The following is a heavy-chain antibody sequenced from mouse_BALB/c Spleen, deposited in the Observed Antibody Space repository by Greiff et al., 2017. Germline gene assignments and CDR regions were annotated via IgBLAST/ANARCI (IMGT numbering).Heavy chain of an antibody. Sequence: EVKLVESGGGLVQPGGSLRLSCATSGFTFTDYYMSWVRQPPGKALEWLGFIRNKANGYTTEYSASVKGRFTISRDNSQSILYLQMNTLRAADRATYYCAGDGGRDAMDYGGQGTSVTVSS. CDR2: IRNKANGYTT. CDR1: GFTFTDYY. V-gene: IGHV7-3*02. CDR3: AGDGGRDAMDY. J-gene: IGHJ4*01.